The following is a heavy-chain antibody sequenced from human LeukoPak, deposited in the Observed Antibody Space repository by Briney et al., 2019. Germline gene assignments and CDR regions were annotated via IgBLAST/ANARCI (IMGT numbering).Heavy chain of an antibody. D-gene: IGHD3-22*01. CDR1: GFTFSSYS. CDR3: ARDPQYDSTPDY. Sequence: GGSLRLSCAASGFTFSSYSMNWVRQAPGKGLEWVSSISSSSSYIYYADSVKGRFTISRDNAKNSPYLQMNSLRAEDTAVYYCARDPQYDSTPDYWGQGTLVTVSS. CDR2: ISSSSSYI. J-gene: IGHJ4*02. V-gene: IGHV3-21*01.